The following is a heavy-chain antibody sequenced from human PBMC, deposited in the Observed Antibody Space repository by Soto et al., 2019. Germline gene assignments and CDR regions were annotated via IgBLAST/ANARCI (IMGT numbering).Heavy chain of an antibody. D-gene: IGHD3-10*01. V-gene: IGHV4-39*01. CDR2: VYRSGTT. Sequence: QLQVQESGPGLVKPSETLSLTCTVSGGSISSSKYYWGWIRQPPGKGLEWIGIVYRSGTTYYNPSLKSRVNISVDTSKNQLSLKLSSVTATDTAVYYCARRIYGSGNDWGHGTLVTVSS. CDR3: ARRIYGSGND. CDR1: GGSISSSKYY. J-gene: IGHJ4*01.